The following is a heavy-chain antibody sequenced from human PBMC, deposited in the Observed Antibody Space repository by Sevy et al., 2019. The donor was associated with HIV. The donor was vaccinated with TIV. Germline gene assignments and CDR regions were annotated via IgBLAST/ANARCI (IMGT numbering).Heavy chain of an antibody. J-gene: IGHJ4*02. CDR2: ISAYNGNT. CDR3: ARSPGSDYTYYDFWGGYYTDLDY. V-gene: IGHV1-18*01. CDR1: GYTFTSYG. Sequence: ASVKVSCKASGYTFTSYGISWVRQAPGQGLEWMGWISAYNGNTNYAQKLQGRVTMTTDTSTSTAYMELRSLRSDDTAVYYCARSPGSDYTYYDFWGGYYTDLDYWGQGTLVTVSS. D-gene: IGHD3-3*01.